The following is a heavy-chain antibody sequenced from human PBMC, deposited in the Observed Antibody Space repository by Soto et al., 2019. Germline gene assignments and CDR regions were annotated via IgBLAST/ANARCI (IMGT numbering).Heavy chain of an antibody. V-gene: IGHV1-58*02. CDR1: GFTFTSSA. Sequence: ASVKVSCKASGFTFTSSAMQWVRQARGQRLEWIGWIVVGSGNTNYAQKFQERVTITRDMSTSTAYMELSSLRSEDTAVYYCAAGYYDILTGYLPPPHYYYYMDVWGKGTTVTVSS. D-gene: IGHD3-9*01. CDR3: AAGYYDILTGYLPPPHYYYYMDV. J-gene: IGHJ6*03. CDR2: IVVGSGNT.